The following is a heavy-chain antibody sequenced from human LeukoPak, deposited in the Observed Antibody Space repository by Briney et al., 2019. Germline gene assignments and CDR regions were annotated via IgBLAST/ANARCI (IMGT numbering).Heavy chain of an antibody. CDR1: GYTFSDYD. V-gene: IGHV1-8*01. J-gene: IGHJ6*03. D-gene: IGHD2-21*01. CDR3: ARVVMKAFYYYMDV. Sequence: GPSVKVSCRSSGYTFSDYDVDGVRQAPGQGREWMGWKNPTSGDTGYAQKFQGRVTMTRSMSKNTAYMELSRLRSEDTAVYFCARVVMKAFYYYMDVWGKGTTIIISS. CDR2: KNPTSGDT.